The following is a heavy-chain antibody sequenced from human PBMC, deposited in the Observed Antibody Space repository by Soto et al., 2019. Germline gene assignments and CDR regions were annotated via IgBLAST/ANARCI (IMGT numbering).Heavy chain of an antibody. CDR1: GGSISSGGYY. Sequence: SETLSLTCAVYGGSISSGGYYWSWIRQHPGKGLEWIGYIYYSGSTYYNPSLKSRVTISVDTSKNQFSLKLSSVTAADTAVYYCARNPYDYVWGSYRYAFDIWGQGTMVTVSS. CDR2: IYYSGST. V-gene: IGHV4-31*11. J-gene: IGHJ3*02. D-gene: IGHD3-16*02. CDR3: ARNPYDYVWGSYRYAFDI.